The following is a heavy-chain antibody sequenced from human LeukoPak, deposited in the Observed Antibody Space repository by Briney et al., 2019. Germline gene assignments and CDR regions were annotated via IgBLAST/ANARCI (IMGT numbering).Heavy chain of an antibody. D-gene: IGHD4-17*01. CDR1: GFTFNNYG. V-gene: IGHV3-7*01. CDR3: ARGDFSDNGDYVDAFDI. Sequence: GGSLRLLCAASGFTFNNYGMSWVRQAPGKGLQWVANIKQDGTEKFYVDSVKGRFTISRDNTRKSLYLQMNRLRAEDTAVYYCARGDFSDNGDYVDAFDIWGRGTMVVVSS. J-gene: IGHJ3*02. CDR2: IKQDGTEK.